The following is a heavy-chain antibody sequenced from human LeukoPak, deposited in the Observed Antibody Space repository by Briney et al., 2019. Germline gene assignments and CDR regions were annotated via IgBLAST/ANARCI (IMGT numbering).Heavy chain of an antibody. V-gene: IGHV3-30*18. D-gene: IGHD3-10*01. CDR3: AKDFWDYYGSGSTFDY. J-gene: IGHJ4*02. CDR1: GFTFSSYG. Sequence: GGSLRLSCAASGFTFSSYGMHWVRQAPGKGLEWVAVISYDGSNKYYADSVKGRFTISRDNSKNTLYLQMNSLRAEDTAVYYCAKDFWDYYGSGSTFDYWGQGTLVTVSS. CDR2: ISYDGSNK.